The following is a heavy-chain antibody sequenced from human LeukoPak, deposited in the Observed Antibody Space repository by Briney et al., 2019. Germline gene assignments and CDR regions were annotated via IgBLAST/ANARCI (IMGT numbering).Heavy chain of an antibody. V-gene: IGHV4-4*07. CDR2: MFTSGST. CDR1: GGSISSYY. Sequence: PSETLSLTCTVSGGSISSYYWSWIRQPAGKGLEWIGRMFTSGSTNYNPSLKSRVTVSVDTSKNQFSLKLSSVTAADTAVYYCARESTRDAFDIWGQGTMVTVSS. CDR3: ARESTRDAFDI. J-gene: IGHJ3*02.